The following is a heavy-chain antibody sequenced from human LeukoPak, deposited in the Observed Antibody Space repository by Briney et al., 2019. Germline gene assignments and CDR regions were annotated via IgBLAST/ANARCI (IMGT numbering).Heavy chain of an antibody. J-gene: IGHJ4*02. CDR1: GFTFSSYG. D-gene: IGHD4-17*01. CDR2: IRYDGSNK. Sequence: GGSLRLSCAASGFTFSSYGMHWVRQAPGKGLEWVAFIRYDGSNKYYADSVKGRFTISRDNSKNTLYLQMNSLRAEDTAVYYCARSNDYGDFGIDYWGQGTLVTVSS. CDR3: ARSNDYGDFGIDY. V-gene: IGHV3-30*02.